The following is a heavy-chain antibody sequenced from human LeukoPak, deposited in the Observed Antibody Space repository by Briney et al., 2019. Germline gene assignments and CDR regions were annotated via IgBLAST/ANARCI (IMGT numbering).Heavy chain of an antibody. CDR1: GFTFKNYR. J-gene: IGHJ4*02. CDR2: MKDDGNEI. V-gene: IGHV3-7*01. D-gene: IGHD1-26*01. Sequence: GGSLRLSCTASGFTFKNYRMTWVRQAPGKGLEWVASMKDDGNEIQYVDSVKGRFTISRDNAKNSLYLQMNNLRAEDTAVYYCARNRATNDYWGQGTLITVSS. CDR3: ARNRATNDY.